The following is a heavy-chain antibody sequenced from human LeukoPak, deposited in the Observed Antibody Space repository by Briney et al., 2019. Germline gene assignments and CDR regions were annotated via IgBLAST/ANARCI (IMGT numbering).Heavy chain of an antibody. J-gene: IGHJ1*01. D-gene: IGHD3-10*01. CDR2: TRHDGSNK. CDR3: AKEKWRTNYYGSGSYSRGRVFQQ. CDR1: GFTFSSYD. V-gene: IGHV3-30*02. Sequence: GGSLRLSCAASGFTFSSYDIHWVRQAPGKGLEWVAFTRHDGSNKHYADSVRGRFTISRDNSKNTLYLQMNSLRAEDTAVYYCAKEKWRTNYYGSGSYSRGRVFQQWGQGTLVTVSS.